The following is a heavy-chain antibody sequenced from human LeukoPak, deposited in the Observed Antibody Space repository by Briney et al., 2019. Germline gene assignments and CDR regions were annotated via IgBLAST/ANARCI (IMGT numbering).Heavy chain of an antibody. CDR1: GYTFTGYY. CDR2: INPNSGGT. CDR3: ARVGHYYDSSGYYLYDAFDI. Sequence: ASVKVSCKASGYTFTGYYMHWVRQAPGQGLEWMGWINPNSGGTKYAQKFQGRVTMTRDTSISTAYMELSRLRSDDTAVYYCARVGHYYDSSGYYLYDAFDICGQGTMVIVSS. V-gene: IGHV1-2*02. J-gene: IGHJ3*02. D-gene: IGHD3-22*01.